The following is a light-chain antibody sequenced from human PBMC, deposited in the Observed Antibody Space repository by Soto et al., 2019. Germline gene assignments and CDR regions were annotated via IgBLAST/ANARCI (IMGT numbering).Light chain of an antibody. CDR1: QSVSSSY. V-gene: IGKV3-20*01. CDR2: GAS. Sequence: EIVLTQSPGTLSLSPGERAALSCRASQSVSSSYLAWYQQEPGQAPRLLIYGASSRATGIPDRFSGSGSGTDFTLTISRLEPEDFAVYYSQQYGSSPPMYTFGQGTKLEIK. J-gene: IGKJ2*01. CDR3: QQYGSSPPMYT.